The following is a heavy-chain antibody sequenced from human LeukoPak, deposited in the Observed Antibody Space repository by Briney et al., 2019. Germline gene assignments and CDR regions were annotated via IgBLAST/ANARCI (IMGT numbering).Heavy chain of an antibody. CDR2: MNPNSGNT. V-gene: IGHV1-8*01. CDR3: ARVLPSVWFGELTPYYYYMDV. D-gene: IGHD3-10*01. J-gene: IGHJ6*03. Sequence: ASVKVSCKASGYTFTSYDINWVRQATGQGLEWMGWMNPNSGNTGYARKFQGRVTMTRNTSISTAYMELSSLRSEDTAVYYCARVLPSVWFGELTPYYYYMDVWGKGTTVTISS. CDR1: GYTFTSYD.